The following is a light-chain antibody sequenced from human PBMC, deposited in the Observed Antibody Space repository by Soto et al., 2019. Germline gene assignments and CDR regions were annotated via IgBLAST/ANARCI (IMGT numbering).Light chain of an antibody. J-gene: IGKJ2*01. CDR1: QSVNNNY. CDR2: RAS. V-gene: IGKV3-20*01. Sequence: EIVLTQSPGTLSLSPGERATLSCRASQSVNNNYLAWYQQKPGQAPRLLIYRASSRATGIPDRFSGSGSGTDFTLTISRLEPEDFAVYYCQQYGSSQYTFGQGTKLEIK. CDR3: QQYGSSQYT.